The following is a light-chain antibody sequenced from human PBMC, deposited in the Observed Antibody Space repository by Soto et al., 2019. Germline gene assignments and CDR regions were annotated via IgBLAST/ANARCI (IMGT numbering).Light chain of an antibody. CDR2: DAS. V-gene: IGKV3-11*01. CDR1: QRVSSY. CDR3: QQRSNWPPY. Sequence: EIVLTQSPAALSLPPGERATLSCRASQRVSSYLAWYQQKPGQAPRLLIYDASNRATGIPARFSGSGSGTDFTLTISSLEPEDFAVYYCQQRSNWPPYFGQGTRLEIK. J-gene: IGKJ5*01.